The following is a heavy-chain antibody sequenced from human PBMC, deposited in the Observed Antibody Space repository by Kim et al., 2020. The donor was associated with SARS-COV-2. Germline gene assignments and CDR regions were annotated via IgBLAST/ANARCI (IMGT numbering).Heavy chain of an antibody. D-gene: IGHD7-27*01. V-gene: IGHV3-48*02. Sequence: GGSLRLSCAASGFTFSTYSMNWVRQAPGKGLEWVSYISSSSSTMYYADSVKGRFIISRDNAENSLDLQMNSLRDEDTAVYYCAREDLGFWGQGTLVTVSS. J-gene: IGHJ4*02. CDR1: GFTFSTYS. CDR3: AREDLGF. CDR2: ISSSSSTM.